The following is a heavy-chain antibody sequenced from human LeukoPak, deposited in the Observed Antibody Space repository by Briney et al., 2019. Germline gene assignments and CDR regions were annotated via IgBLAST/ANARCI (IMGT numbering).Heavy chain of an antibody. CDR1: GFTFSSYA. CDR2: IYYSGST. Sequence: PGGSLRLSCAASGFTFSSYAMSWIRQPPGKGLEWIGYIYYSGSTNYNPSLKSRVTISVDTSKNQFSLKLSSVTAADTAVYYCARDFNWFDPWGQGTLVTVSS. CDR3: ARDFNWFDP. V-gene: IGHV4-59*01. J-gene: IGHJ5*02.